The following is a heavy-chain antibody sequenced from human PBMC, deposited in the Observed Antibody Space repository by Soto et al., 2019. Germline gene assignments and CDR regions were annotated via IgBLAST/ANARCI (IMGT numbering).Heavy chain of an antibody. CDR3: AGDRKVAARDYFYCYGLDV. J-gene: IGHJ6*02. CDR2: VYYSGTT. V-gene: IGHV4-61*01. Sequence: ASETLSLPCTVSGGSLSSDNYYWSWIRQPPGKGLEWIGYVYYSGTTNYNPSLKSRVTISVDTSKNQFSLKLTSVTAADTAVYYCAGDRKVAARDYFYCYGLDVWGQGTTVTVSS. CDR1: GGSLSSDNYY. D-gene: IGHD6-6*01.